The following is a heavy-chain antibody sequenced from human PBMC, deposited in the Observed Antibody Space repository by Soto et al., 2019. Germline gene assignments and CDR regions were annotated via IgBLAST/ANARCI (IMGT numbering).Heavy chain of an antibody. V-gene: IGHV3-43D*04. CDR2: ISWDGGST. CDR1: GFTFDDYA. Sequence: PXGSLRLSFAASGFTFDDYAMHWVRQAPGKGLEWVSLISWDGGSTYYADSVKGRFTISRDNSKNSLYLQMNSLRAEDTALYYCAKDMAAAAGTGYYDSSGPDYWGQGTLVTVSS. CDR3: AKDMAAAAGTGYYDSSGPDY. D-gene: IGHD3-22*01. J-gene: IGHJ4*02.